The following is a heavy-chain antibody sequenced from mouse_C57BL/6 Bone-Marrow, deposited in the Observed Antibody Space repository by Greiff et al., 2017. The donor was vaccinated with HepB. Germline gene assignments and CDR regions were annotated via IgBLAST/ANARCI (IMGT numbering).Heavy chain of an antibody. CDR1: GFTLTDYY. V-gene: IGHV1-36*01. Sequence: VQLKESGPVLVKPGPSVKISCKASGFTLTDYYMHWVKQSHGKSLEWIGLVYPYNGGTSYNQKFKGKATLTVDTSSSTAYMELNSLTSEDSAVYYCASEDDYYYGYYFDYWGQGTTLTVSS. D-gene: IGHD1-1*01. CDR2: VYPYNGGT. J-gene: IGHJ2*01. CDR3: ASEDDYYYGYYFDY.